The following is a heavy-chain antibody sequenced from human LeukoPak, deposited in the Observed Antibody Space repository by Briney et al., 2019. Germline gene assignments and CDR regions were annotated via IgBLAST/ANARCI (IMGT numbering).Heavy chain of an antibody. V-gene: IGHV1-46*03. Sequence: ASVKVSCXASGYTFTTYYMHWVRQAPGQGLEWMAVIDPSGGSATYAQKFQGRVTMTRDTSTRTVYMELNSLRSEDTAVYYCARSVYCSSASCYHYSYYMDVWGKGTTVTVSS. CDR1: GYTFTTYY. J-gene: IGHJ6*03. CDR3: ARSVYCSSASCYHYSYYMDV. CDR2: IDPSGGSA. D-gene: IGHD2-2*01.